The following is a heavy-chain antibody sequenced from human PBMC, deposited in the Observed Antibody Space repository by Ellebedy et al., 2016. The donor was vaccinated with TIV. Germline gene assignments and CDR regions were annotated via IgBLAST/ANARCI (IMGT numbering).Heavy chain of an antibody. V-gene: IGHV1-24*01. J-gene: IGHJ4*02. CDR1: GYTLTELS. Sequence: ASVKVSCXVSGYTLTELSMHWVRQAPGKGLEWMGGFDPEDGETIYAQKFQGRVTITRDTSASTAYMELSSLRSEDTAVYYCARGPERHQNYFDYWGQGTLVTVSS. D-gene: IGHD1-14*01. CDR3: ARGPERHQNYFDY. CDR2: FDPEDGET.